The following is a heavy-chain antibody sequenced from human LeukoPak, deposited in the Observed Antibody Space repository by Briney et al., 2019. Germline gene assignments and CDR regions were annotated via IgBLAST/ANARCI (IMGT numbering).Heavy chain of an antibody. D-gene: IGHD3-10*01. V-gene: IGHV1-46*01. CDR1: GYAFVGYC. J-gene: IGHJ6*02. CDR2: INPAGGST. Sequence: GASVKVSCKASGYAFVGYCLSWVRQAPGQGLEWMGIINPAGGSTNYAQKFQGRVTMTRDTSTSTVYMELSSLRSEDTAVYYCAGGIYGSGSFSFYYGMDVWGQGTTVTVSS. CDR3: AGGIYGSGSFSFYYGMDV.